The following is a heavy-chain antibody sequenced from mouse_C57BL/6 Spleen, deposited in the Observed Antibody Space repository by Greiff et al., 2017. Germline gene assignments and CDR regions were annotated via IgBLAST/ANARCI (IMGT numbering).Heavy chain of an antibody. J-gene: IGHJ4*01. CDR1: GYTFTSYW. CDR2: IYPSDSET. V-gene: IGHV1-61*01. Sequence: VQLQQPGAELVRPGSSVKLSCKASGYTFTSYWMDWVKQRPGQGLEWIGNIYPSDSETHYNQKFKDKATLTVDKSSSTAYMQLSSLTSEDSAVXDSAREKDPLYAMDDWGQGTSVTVSS. CDR3: AREKDPLYAMDD.